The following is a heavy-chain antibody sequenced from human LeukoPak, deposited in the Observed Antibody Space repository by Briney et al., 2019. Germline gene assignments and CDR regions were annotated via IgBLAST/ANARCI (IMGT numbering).Heavy chain of an antibody. J-gene: IGHJ4*02. V-gene: IGHV4-39*01. CDR1: GGSISSSSYY. CDR3: VRLVAATPLPSDY. CDR2: IYDSGST. Sequence: SETLSLTSTVSGGSISSSSYYWGWIRQPPGKGLEWIGSIYDSGSTYHNPSLKSRVTISVDTSKNQFSLKVTSVTAADTAVYYCVRLVAATPLPSDYWGQGTLVIVSS. D-gene: IGHD2-15*01.